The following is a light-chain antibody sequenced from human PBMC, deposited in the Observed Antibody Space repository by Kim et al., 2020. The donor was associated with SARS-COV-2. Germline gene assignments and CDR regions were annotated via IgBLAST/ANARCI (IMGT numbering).Light chain of an antibody. J-gene: IGLJ1*01. CDR3: QAWDSSTYV. CDR1: KLGDKY. CDR2: QDS. Sequence: VSPGQTASVTCSGDKLGDKYACWYQQKPGQSPVLVIYQDSKRPSGIPERFSGSNSGNTATLTISGTQAMDEADYYCQAWDSSTYVFGTGTKVTVL. V-gene: IGLV3-1*01.